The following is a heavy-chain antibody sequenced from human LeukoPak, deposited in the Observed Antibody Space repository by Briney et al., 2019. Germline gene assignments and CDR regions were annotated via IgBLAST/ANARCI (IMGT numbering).Heavy chain of an antibody. CDR2: ISYDGSNK. Sequence: GGSLRLSCAASGFTFSSYGMHWVRQAPGKGLEWVAVISYDGSNKYYADSAKGRFTISRDNSKNTLYLQMNSLRAEDTAVYYCAKDQSLIVGATTLDYWGQGTLVTVSS. D-gene: IGHD1-26*01. J-gene: IGHJ4*02. CDR1: GFTFSSYG. V-gene: IGHV3-30*18. CDR3: AKDQSLIVGATTLDY.